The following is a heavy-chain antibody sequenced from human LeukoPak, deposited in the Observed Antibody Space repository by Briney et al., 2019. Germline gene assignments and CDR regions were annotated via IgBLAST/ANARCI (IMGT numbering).Heavy chain of an antibody. CDR1: GYSFTSYC. Sequence: GESLKISCKVSGYSFTSYCIGWVRQMPGKGLEWMGIIYPGASGPTYSPSFQGQVTISVDKSINTASLQWSSLQASDTAMYYCGMSGDRVPLQDDVFDVWGQGTMVTVST. D-gene: IGHD1-26*01. CDR2: IYPGASGP. CDR3: GMSGDRVPLQDDVFDV. J-gene: IGHJ3*01. V-gene: IGHV5-51*01.